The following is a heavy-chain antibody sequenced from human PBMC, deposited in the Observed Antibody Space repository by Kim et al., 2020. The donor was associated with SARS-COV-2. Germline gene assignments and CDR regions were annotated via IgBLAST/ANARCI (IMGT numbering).Heavy chain of an antibody. CDR1: GFTFTNYG. Sequence: GGSLRLSCAASGFTFTNYGIHWVRQAPGKGLEWVAVISYDGSNKYYADSVKGRFTISRDNSKNTLFLQMNSLRAEDTALYYCAKDSYVSGTYYIHSFYYSMDVCGQGTTVTVSS. V-gene: IGHV3-30*18. CDR2: ISYDGSNK. CDR3: AKDSYVSGTYYIHSFYYSMDV. D-gene: IGHD3-10*01. J-gene: IGHJ6*02.